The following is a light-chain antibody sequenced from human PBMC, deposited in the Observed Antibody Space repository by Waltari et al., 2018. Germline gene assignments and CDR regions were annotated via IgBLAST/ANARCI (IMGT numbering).Light chain of an antibody. CDR3: QQYNSYSYT. CDR1: QSISSW. J-gene: IGKJ2*01. V-gene: IGKV1-5*03. Sequence: DIQMTHSPSTLSASLRDRVTITCRASQSISSWLAWYQQKTGKAPKLLIYKASSLESGVPSRFSGSGSGTEFTLTISSLQPDDFATYYCQQYNSYSYTFGQGTKLEIK. CDR2: KAS.